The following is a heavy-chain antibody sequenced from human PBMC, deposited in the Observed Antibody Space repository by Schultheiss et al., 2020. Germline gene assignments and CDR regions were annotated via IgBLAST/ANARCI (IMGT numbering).Heavy chain of an antibody. J-gene: IGHJ4*02. D-gene: IGHD5-18*01. CDR2: IWYDGSNI. CDR3: ARERDLGYSYGYIYY. V-gene: IGHV3-33*01. Sequence: GGSLRLSCAASGFTFSSYGMHWVRQAPGRGLEWVALIWYDGSNIYYADSVKGRFTISRDNSKNTLYLQMNSLRAEDTAVYYCARERDLGYSYGYIYYWGQGTLVTVSS. CDR1: GFTFSSYG.